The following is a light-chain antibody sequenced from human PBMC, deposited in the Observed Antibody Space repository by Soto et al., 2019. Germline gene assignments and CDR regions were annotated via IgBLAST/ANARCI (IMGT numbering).Light chain of an antibody. Sequence: DIQMTQSPSSLSASVGDRVTITCRASQSITTYLNWYQQKPGKAPKVLVFGASRLQSGVPSTFSGSGSGTDFTRTISSLQPEDFATYYSQQTYGTPLTFGQGTNVEIK. J-gene: IGKJ1*01. CDR2: GAS. V-gene: IGKV1-39*01. CDR3: QQTYGTPLT. CDR1: QSITTY.